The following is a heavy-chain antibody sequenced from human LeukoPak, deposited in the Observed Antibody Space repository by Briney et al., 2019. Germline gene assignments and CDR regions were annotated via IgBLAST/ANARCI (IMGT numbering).Heavy chain of an antibody. CDR3: ARSYDSSGFCAFDI. CDR1: GFTFSSYS. J-gene: IGHJ3*02. V-gene: IGHV3-48*01. CDR2: ISSSSSTI. Sequence: GGSLRLSCATSGFTFSSYSMNWVRQAPGKGLEWLSYISSSSSTIYYADSVKGRFTISRDNAKNSLYLQMNSLRAEDTAVYYCARSYDSSGFCAFDIWGQGTMVTASS. D-gene: IGHD3-22*01.